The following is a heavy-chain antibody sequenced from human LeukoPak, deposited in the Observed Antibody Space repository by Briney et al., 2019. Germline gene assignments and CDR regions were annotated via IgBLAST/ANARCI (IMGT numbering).Heavy chain of an antibody. CDR3: AKLGGHPLHNYYVGV. Sequence: GGSLRLSCAASGFTFSSCAMSWVRQAPGKGLEWVSGILDSGYSTYYANSVKGRFTISRDKSNNTLYLQMNSLRAEDTAVYYCAKLGGHPLHNYYVGVWGKGTTVAVSS. CDR2: ILDSGYST. V-gene: IGHV3-23*01. CDR1: GFTFSSCA. J-gene: IGHJ6*03. D-gene: IGHD3-16*01.